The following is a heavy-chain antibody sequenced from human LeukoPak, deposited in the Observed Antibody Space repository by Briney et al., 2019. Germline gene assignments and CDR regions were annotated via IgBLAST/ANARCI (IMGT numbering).Heavy chain of an antibody. J-gene: IGHJ4*02. D-gene: IGHD2-2*01. CDR1: GGSFSGYY. CDR3: ARLPARYCSSTSCYLEGKRDY. CDR2: INHSGCT. V-gene: IGHV4-34*01. Sequence: SETLSLTCAVYGGSFSGYYRSWIRQPPGKGLEWIGEINHSGCTNYNPSLKSRVTISVDTSKNQFSLKLSSVTAADTAVYYCARLPARYCSSTSCYLEGKRDYWGQGTLVTVSS.